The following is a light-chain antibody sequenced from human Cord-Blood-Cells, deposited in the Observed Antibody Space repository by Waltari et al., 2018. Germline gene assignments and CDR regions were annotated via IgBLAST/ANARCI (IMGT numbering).Light chain of an antibody. CDR3: NSRDSSGNHLGV. Sequence: SSEMTQDPAVSVALGQTVRITCQGDGLRSYYASWYKQTPGQAPGLVIYGKNNRPSGIPDRFSGSSSGNTASLTITGAQAEDEADYYCNSRDSSGNHLGVFGGGTKLTVL. CDR2: GKN. V-gene: IGLV3-19*01. J-gene: IGLJ2*01. CDR1: GLRSYY.